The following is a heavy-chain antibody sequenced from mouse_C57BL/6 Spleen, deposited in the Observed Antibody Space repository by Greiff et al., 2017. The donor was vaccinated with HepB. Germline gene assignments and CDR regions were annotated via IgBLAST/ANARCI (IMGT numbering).Heavy chain of an antibody. D-gene: IGHD1-1*01. CDR3: VRHSSYYAMDY. CDR1: GFSFNTYA. V-gene: IGHV10-1*01. CDR2: IRSKSNNYAT. J-gene: IGHJ4*01. Sequence: EAGGGLVQPKGSLKLSCAASGFSFNTYAMNWVRQAPGKGLEWVARIRSKSNNYATYYADSVKDRFTISRDDSESMLYLQMNNLKTEDTAMYYCVRHSSYYAMDYWGQGTSVTVSS.